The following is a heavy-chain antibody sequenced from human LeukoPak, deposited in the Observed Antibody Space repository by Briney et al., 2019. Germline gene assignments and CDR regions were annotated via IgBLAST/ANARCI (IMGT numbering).Heavy chain of an antibody. V-gene: IGHV3-64D*09. J-gene: IGHJ4*02. CDR3: VKGLYYDSSAYYPH. D-gene: IGHD3-22*01. CDR2: ISDNGGST. CDR1: GFTFSTYA. Sequence: GGSLRLSCSASGFTFSTYAMHWGRQAPGEGLEYVSGISDNGGSTYYADSVKGRFTISRDNSKNTLYLQMSSLRAEDTAAYYCVKGLYYDSSAYYPHWGQGTLVTVSS.